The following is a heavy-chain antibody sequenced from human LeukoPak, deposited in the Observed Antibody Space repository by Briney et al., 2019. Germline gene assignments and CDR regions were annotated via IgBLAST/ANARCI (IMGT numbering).Heavy chain of an antibody. Sequence: GRSLRLSCSASGFTFSNYGMHWVRQAPGKGLEWMAVIWYDGSNKYYGDSVKGRFTISRDNTKNTLYLQMNSLRAEDTAMYYCAKDDCGGDCYLGYWGQGTLVTVSS. V-gene: IGHV3-33*06. J-gene: IGHJ4*02. CDR3: AKDDCGGDCYLGY. D-gene: IGHD2-21*02. CDR1: GFTFSNYG. CDR2: IWYDGSNK.